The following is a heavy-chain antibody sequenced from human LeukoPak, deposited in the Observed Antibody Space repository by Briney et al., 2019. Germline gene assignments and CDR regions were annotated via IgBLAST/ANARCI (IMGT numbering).Heavy chain of an antibody. CDR1: GFTFDDYP. CDR2: ITWDGAVT. J-gene: IGHJ4*01. Sequence: GGSLRLSCAASGFTFDDYPMHLVRHTPKKGLERVSLITWDGAVTHYADSVKGRFTISRDNSKNSLYLQMNSLRVEDTALYYCVKDMSEGPHTSSLQYWGHGTPVTVSS. CDR3: VKDMSEGPHTSSLQY. V-gene: IGHV3-43*01. D-gene: IGHD2-2*01.